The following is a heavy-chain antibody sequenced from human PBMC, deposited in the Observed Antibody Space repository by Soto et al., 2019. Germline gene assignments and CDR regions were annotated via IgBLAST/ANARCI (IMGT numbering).Heavy chain of an antibody. V-gene: IGHV1-18*01. CDR1: GYTFTSYG. Sequence: VSCKASGYTFTSYGISWVRQAPGQGLEWMGWISAYNGNTNYAQKLQGRVTMTTDTSTSTAYMELRSLRSDDTAVYYCARDDAFGELFWWFDPWGQGTLVTVSS. CDR3: ARDDAFGELFWWFDP. D-gene: IGHD3-10*01. CDR2: ISAYNGNT. J-gene: IGHJ5*02.